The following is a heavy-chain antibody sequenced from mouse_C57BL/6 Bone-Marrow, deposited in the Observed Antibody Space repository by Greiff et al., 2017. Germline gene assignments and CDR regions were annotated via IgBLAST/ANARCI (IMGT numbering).Heavy chain of an antibody. V-gene: IGHV1-69*01. CDR1: GYTFTSYW. CDR2: IDPSDSYT. J-gene: IGHJ1*03. CDR3: ARRIYGSSYWYFDV. Sequence: QVQLQQPGAELVMPGASVKLSCKASGYTFTSYWMHWVKQRPGQGLEWIGEIDPSDSYTNYNQKFKGKSNLTVDKSSSTAYMQLSSLTSEDSAVYYCARRIYGSSYWYFDVWGTGTTVTVSS. D-gene: IGHD1-1*01.